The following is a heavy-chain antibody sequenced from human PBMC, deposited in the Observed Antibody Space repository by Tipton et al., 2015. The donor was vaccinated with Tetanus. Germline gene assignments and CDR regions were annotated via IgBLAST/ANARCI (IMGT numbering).Heavy chain of an antibody. V-gene: IGHV5-51*03. Sequence: QLVQSGAEVKKPGESLKISCKGSGYSFTSYWIGWVRQMPGKGLEWMGIIYPGDSDTRYSPSFQGQVTISAGKSISTAYLQWSSLKAADTAMYYCARLGPFGSFYSGMDVWGQGTTVTVSS. CDR2: IYPGDSDT. D-gene: IGHD3-10*01. CDR3: ARLGPFGSFYSGMDV. CDR1: GYSFTSYW. J-gene: IGHJ6*02.